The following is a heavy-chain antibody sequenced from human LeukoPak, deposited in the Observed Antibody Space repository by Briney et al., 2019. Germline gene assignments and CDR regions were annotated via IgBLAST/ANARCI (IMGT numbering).Heavy chain of an antibody. CDR1: GFTFSSYG. J-gene: IGHJ4*02. V-gene: IGHV3-30*18. Sequence: GGSLRLSCAASGFTFSSYGMHWVRQAPGKGLEGVAVISYDGSNKYYADSVKGRFTISRDNSKNTLYLQMNSLRAEDTAVYYCAKDKDYFDYWGQGTLVTVSS. CDR3: AKDKDYFDY. CDR2: ISYDGSNK.